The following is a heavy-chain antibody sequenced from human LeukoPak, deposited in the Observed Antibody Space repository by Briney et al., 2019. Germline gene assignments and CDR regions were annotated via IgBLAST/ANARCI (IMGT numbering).Heavy chain of an antibody. D-gene: IGHD2-8*01. V-gene: IGHV3-74*01. CDR2: INIDGSIT. J-gene: IGHJ2*01. CDR3: ARELRDYWYFDL. CDR1: GSAFSSYW. Sequence: PGGSLRLSCSASGSAFSSYWMHWVRQVPGKGLVWVSRINIDGSITTYADSVKGRFTISRDNAKDTLYVQMNSLRAGDTAVYYCARELRDYWYFDLWGRGTLVTVSS.